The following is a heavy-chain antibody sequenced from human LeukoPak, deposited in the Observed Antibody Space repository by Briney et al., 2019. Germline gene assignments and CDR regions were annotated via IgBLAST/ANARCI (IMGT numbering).Heavy chain of an antibody. Sequence: GGSLRLSYAASGFAFSSYSMNWVRQAPGKGLEWVSYISSSSSTIYYADSVKGRFTISRDNAKNSLYLQMNSLRAEDTAVYYCARALGYCSGGSCYAYWGQGTLVTVSS. CDR1: GFAFSSYS. CDR2: ISSSSSTI. CDR3: ARALGYCSGGSCYAY. V-gene: IGHV3-48*04. J-gene: IGHJ4*02. D-gene: IGHD2-15*01.